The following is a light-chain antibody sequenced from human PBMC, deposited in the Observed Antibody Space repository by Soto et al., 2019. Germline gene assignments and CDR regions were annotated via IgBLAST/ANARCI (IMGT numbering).Light chain of an antibody. V-gene: IGKV4-1*01. CDR2: GAL. CDR1: QSVLYSSNNKNY. J-gene: IGKJ3*01. Sequence: DIVMTQSPDSLAVSLGERATINCKSSQSVLYSSNNKNYLAWYQQKPGQAPRLLIYGALNRATGIPDRFSGSGSRTDFTLTINRLEPEDCAVYYCQLFGRSVTFGPGTKVDIK. CDR3: QLFGRSVT.